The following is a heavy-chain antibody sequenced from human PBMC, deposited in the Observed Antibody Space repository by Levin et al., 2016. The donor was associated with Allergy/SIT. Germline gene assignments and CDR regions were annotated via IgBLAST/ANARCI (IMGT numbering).Heavy chain of an antibody. J-gene: IGHJ6*02. D-gene: IGHD6-13*01. CDR3: AKCVAAAGTDKGYYYYGMDV. V-gene: IGHV3-23*01. Sequence: WIRQPPGKGLEWVSAISGSGGSTYYADSVKGRFTISRDNSKNTLYLQMNSLRAEDTAVYYCAKCVAAAGTDKGYYYYGMDVWGQGTTVTVSS. CDR2: ISGSGGST.